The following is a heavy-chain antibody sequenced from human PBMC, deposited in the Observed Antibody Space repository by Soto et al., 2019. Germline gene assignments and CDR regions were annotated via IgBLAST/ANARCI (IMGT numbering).Heavy chain of an antibody. CDR1: GGSISSSNW. J-gene: IGHJ5*02. CDR3: ARDGGVPARGVGYNWFDP. CDR2: IYHSGST. D-gene: IGHD3-3*01. Sequence: QVQLQESGPGLVKPSGTLSLTCAVSGGSISSSNWWSWVRQPPGKGLEWIGEIYHSGSTNYNPSLKSRVTISVDKSKKQFSLKLSSVTAAATAVYYCARDGGVPARGVGYNWFDPWGQGTLVTVSS. V-gene: IGHV4-4*02.